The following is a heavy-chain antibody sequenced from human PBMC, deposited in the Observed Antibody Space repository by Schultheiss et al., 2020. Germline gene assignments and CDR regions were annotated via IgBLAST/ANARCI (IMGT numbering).Heavy chain of an antibody. D-gene: IGHD3-22*01. V-gene: IGHV4-31*03. J-gene: IGHJ4*02. CDR1: GGSISSGGYY. CDR2: IYYSGST. CDR3: ARRHPYDSSVDY. Sequence: SETLSLTCTVSGGSISSGGYYWSWIRQHPGKGLEWIGYIYYSGSTYYNPSLKSRVTISVDTSKNQFSLKLSSVTAADTAVYYCARRHPYDSSVDYWGQGTLVTVSS.